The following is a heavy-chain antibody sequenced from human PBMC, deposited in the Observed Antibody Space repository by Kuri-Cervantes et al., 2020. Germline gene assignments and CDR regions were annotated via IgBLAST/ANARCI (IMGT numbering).Heavy chain of an antibody. CDR1: GFTFDNYA. J-gene: IGHJ4*02. CDR2: ISGSGGST. CDR3: AKGTQLWPEASFDY. D-gene: IGHD5-18*01. Sequence: GSLKISCAASGFTFDNYAMSWVRQAPGKGLEWISGISGSGGSTYYADSVKGRFTISRDNSKNTLYLQMKSLRAEDTAVYYCAKGTQLWPEASFDYWGQGTLVTVSS. V-gene: IGHV3-23*01.